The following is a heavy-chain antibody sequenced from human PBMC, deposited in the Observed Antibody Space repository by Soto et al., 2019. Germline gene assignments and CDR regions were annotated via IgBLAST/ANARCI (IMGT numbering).Heavy chain of an antibody. CDR2: IGTAGDT. J-gene: IGHJ2*01. V-gene: IGHV3-13*01. CDR1: GFTFSSYD. CDR3: ARGLVADYWYFDL. Sequence: EVQLVESGGGLVQPGGSLRLSCAASGFTFSSYDMHWVRQATGKGLEWVSAIGTAGDTYYPGSVKGRFTISRENAKNSSYLQMNSLRAGDTAVYYCARGLVADYWYFDLWGRGTLVTVSS. D-gene: IGHD5-12*01.